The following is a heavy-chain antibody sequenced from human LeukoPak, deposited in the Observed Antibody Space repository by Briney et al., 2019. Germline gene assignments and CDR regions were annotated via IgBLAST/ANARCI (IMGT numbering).Heavy chain of an antibody. CDR1: GGSFSGYY. Sequence: SETLSLTCAVYGGSFSGYYWSWIRQPPGKGLEWIGEINHSGSTNYNPSLKSRVTISVDTSKNQCSLKLSSVTAADTAVYYCARGGGYGGIDWYFDLWGRGTLVTVSS. V-gene: IGHV4-34*01. D-gene: IGHD4-23*01. J-gene: IGHJ2*01. CDR3: ARGGGYGGIDWYFDL. CDR2: INHSGST.